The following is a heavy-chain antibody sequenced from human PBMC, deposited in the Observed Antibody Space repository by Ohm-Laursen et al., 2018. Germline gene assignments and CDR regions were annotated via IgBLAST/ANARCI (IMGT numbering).Heavy chain of an antibody. D-gene: IGHD3-22*01. J-gene: IGHJ3*02. CDR1: GFTFSSYG. CDR3: AKGQLLRSLWGDAFDI. V-gene: IGHV3-30*18. CDR2: ISYDGSNK. Sequence: SLRLSCTAPGFTFSSYGMHWVRQAPGKGLEWVAVISYDGSNKYYADSVKGRFTISRDNSKNTLYLQMNSLRAEDTAVYYCAKGQLLRSLWGDAFDIWGQGTMVTVSS.